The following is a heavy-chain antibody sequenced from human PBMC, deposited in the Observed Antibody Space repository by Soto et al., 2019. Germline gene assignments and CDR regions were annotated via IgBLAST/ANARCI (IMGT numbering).Heavy chain of an antibody. Sequence: ASVKVSCKASGYTFTGYYMHWVRQAPGQGLEWMGWINPNSGGTNYAQKFQGWVTMTRDTSISTAYMELSRLRSDDTAVYYCARTTVTTLTNWFDPWGQGTLVTVSS. CDR2: INPNSGGT. CDR1: GYTFTGYY. J-gene: IGHJ5*02. CDR3: ARTTVTTLTNWFDP. D-gene: IGHD4-4*01. V-gene: IGHV1-2*04.